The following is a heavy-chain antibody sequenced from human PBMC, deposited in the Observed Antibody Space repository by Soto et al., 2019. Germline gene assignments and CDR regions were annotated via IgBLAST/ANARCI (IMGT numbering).Heavy chain of an antibody. J-gene: IGHJ4*02. CDR3: ARGAPSLELRHY. D-gene: IGHD1-7*01. CDR2: INPSGGST. V-gene: IGHV1-46*01. Sequence: ASVKVSWKASGYTFTSYYMHWVRQAPGQGLEWMGIINPSGGSTGYAQKFQGRVTMTRDTSTSTVYMELSSLRSEDTAVYYCARGAPSLELRHYWGQGTLVTVSS. CDR1: GYTFTSYY.